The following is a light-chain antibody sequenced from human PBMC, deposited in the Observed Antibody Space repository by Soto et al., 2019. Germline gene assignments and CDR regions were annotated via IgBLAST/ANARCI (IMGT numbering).Light chain of an antibody. V-gene: IGLV1-47*01. J-gene: IGLJ3*02. Sequence: QSVLAQPPSASGTPGQRVTISCSGTSSSIGSNYVYWYQQLPGTAPKLLIDRDNQRPSGVPDRFSGSKSGTSASLAISGLRSEDEADYYCAAWDDSLSGPVFGGGTKVTVL. CDR1: SSSIGSNY. CDR2: RDN. CDR3: AAWDDSLSGPV.